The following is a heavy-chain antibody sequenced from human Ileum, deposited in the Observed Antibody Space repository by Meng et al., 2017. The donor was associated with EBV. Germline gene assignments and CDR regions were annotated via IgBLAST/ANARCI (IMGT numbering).Heavy chain of an antibody. Sequence: QVQLVQSGAEVKKPGASVRVSCQASDYYVTTYGFSWVRLAPGKGLEWMGRINPNSGGANYAQKFQGRVTMTRDTSISTAYMELSRLRSDDTAVYYCAREGLVGDLRYFDLWGRGTLVTVSS. V-gene: IGHV1-2*06. CDR3: AREGLVGDLRYFDL. CDR2: INPNSGGA. D-gene: IGHD3-16*01. CDR1: DYYVTTYG. J-gene: IGHJ2*01.